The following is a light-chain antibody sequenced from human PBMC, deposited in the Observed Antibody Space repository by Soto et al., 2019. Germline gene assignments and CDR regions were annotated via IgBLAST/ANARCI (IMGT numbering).Light chain of an antibody. CDR2: STN. Sequence: QAVVIQESSLSVSPGGTVTLTCGSRSAPISTTYYPAWYQQTPGQAPRTLIYSTNTRSSGVPDRFSGSIRGNKAALTITGAQAEDEAEYHCVLYMGSGAYLFGPGTKLTVL. CDR3: VLYMGSGAYL. V-gene: IGLV8-61*01. J-gene: IGLJ1*01. CDR1: SAPISTTYY.